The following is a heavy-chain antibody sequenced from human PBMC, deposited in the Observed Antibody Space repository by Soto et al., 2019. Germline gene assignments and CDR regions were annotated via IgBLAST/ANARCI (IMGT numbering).Heavy chain of an antibody. CDR3: ASAAVTAPDY. D-gene: IGHD2-21*02. CDR1: GFTVSRKY. CDR2: IYSGGDT. V-gene: IGHV3-53*01. J-gene: IGHJ4*02. Sequence: EVQLVESGGGLIQPGGSLRLSCAASGFTVSRKYMTWVRQAPGKGLEWVSVIYSGGDTYYADSVKGRFTISRDNSKNTLYLQMNSLRAEDTAVYYCASAAVTAPDYWGQGTLATVSS.